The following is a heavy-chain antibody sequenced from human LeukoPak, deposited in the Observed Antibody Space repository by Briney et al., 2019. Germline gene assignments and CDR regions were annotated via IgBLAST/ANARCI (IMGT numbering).Heavy chain of an antibody. J-gene: IGHJ4*02. D-gene: IGHD5-18*01. Sequence: SVKVSCKASGGTFSSYAISWVRQAPGQGLEWMGRIIPILGIANYAQKFQGRVTITADKSTSTAYMELSSLRSEDTAVYYYANLYSYGYYWGQGTLVTVSS. CDR2: IIPILGIA. V-gene: IGHV1-69*04. CDR3: ANLYSYGYY. CDR1: GGTFSSYA.